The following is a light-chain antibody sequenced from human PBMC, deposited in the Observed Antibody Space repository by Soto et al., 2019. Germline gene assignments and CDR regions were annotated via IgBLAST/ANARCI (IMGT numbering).Light chain of an antibody. Sequence: PGDTATLSCRASQSVRSDYLAWYQQNLGQAPRLLIYGASTRATGIPDRFSGSGSGTDFTLTISRLEPEDFALYYCQQHGDSPFTFGPGTKVDIK. J-gene: IGKJ3*01. CDR1: QSVRSDY. V-gene: IGKV3-20*01. CDR2: GAS. CDR3: QQHGDSPFT.